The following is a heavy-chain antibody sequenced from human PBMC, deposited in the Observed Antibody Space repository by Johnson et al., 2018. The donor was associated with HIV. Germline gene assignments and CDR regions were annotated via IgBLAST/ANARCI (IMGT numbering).Heavy chain of an antibody. V-gene: IGHV3-23*04. J-gene: IGHJ3*02. CDR2: ISGSGGST. CDR3: ARDRRLADAFDI. Sequence: VQLVESGGGVVQPGRSLRVSCGASGFTFSSHDMHWVRQAPGKGLEWVSAISGSGGSTYYADSVKGRFTISRDNAKNSLYLQMNSLRAEDTAVYYCARDRRLADAFDICGQGTMVTVSS. D-gene: IGHD5-12*01. CDR1: GFTFSSHD.